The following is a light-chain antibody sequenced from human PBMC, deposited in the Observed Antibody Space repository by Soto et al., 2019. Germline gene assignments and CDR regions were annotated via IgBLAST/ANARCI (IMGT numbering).Light chain of an antibody. CDR3: SSYTSSSPGV. CDR2: EVS. CDR1: SSDVGGYNY. J-gene: IGLJ3*02. Sequence: QSALTQPASVSGSPGQSITISCTGTSSDVGGYNYVSWYQQHPGKAPKLMIYEVSNRPSGVSNRFSGSKSGNTASLSISGLPAEDEADYYCSSYTSSSPGVFGGGTKLTVL. V-gene: IGLV2-14*01.